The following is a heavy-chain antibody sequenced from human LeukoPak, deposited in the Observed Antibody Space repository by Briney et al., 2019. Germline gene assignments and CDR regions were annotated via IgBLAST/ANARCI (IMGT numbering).Heavy chain of an antibody. V-gene: IGHV3-7*03. J-gene: IGHJ4*02. CDR1: GYTFSSYC. CDR3: ARCRTTVTAMPGY. Sequence: GGSLRLSCAASGYTFSSYCMSWVRQAPGKGLEWVANINKDESEKYYVDSVKGRFTISRDNAKNSLYLQMNSLRAEDTAVYYCARCRTTVTAMPGYWGQGTLVTVSS. CDR2: INKDESEK. D-gene: IGHD4-17*01.